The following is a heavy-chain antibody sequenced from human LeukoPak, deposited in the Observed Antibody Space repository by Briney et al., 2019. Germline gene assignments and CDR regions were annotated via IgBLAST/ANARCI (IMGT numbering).Heavy chain of an antibody. CDR2: IYYSGST. Sequence: SETLSLTCTVSGGSISSYYWSWIRQPPGKGLEWIGYIYYSGSTNYNPSLKSRATISVDTSKNQSSLKLSSVTAADTAVYYCARGYDSSGYPDAFDIWGQGTMVTVSS. CDR3: ARGYDSSGYPDAFDI. V-gene: IGHV4-59*01. CDR1: GGSISSYY. D-gene: IGHD3-22*01. J-gene: IGHJ3*02.